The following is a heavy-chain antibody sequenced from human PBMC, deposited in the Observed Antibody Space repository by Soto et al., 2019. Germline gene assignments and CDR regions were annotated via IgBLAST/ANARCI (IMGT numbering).Heavy chain of an antibody. CDR1: GYTFTSYG. V-gene: IGHV1-18*01. Sequence: ASLKVDCKTAGYTFTSYGISCGRHTNGQGLEWMGWISAYNGNTNYAQKLQGRVTMTTDTSTSTAYMELRSLRSDDTAVYYCARESGLYYYDSSGYYGMDVWGQGTTVTVSS. CDR3: ARESGLYYYDSSGYYGMDV. CDR2: ISAYNGNT. D-gene: IGHD3-22*01. J-gene: IGHJ6*02.